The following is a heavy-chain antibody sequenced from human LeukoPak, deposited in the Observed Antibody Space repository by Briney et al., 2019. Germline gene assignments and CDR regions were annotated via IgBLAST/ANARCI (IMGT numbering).Heavy chain of an antibody. CDR1: GFTFSIYA. CDR2: ISGSGGST. J-gene: IGHJ4*02. V-gene: IGHV3-23*01. Sequence: GGSLRLSCAASGFTFSIYAMSWVRQAPGKGLEWVSAISGSGGSTYYADSVKGRFTISRDNSKNTLYLQMNSLRAEDTAVYYCAKSPTSRIVTFDYWGQGTLVTVSS. D-gene: IGHD1-26*01. CDR3: AKSPTSRIVTFDY.